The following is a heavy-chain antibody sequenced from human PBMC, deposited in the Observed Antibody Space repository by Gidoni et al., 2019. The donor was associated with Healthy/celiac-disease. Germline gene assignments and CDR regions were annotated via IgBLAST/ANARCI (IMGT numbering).Heavy chain of an antibody. D-gene: IGHD3-16*02. CDR3: ARGHYVWGSYRYFYFDY. Sequence: EVQLVVSGGGLVQPGGSLRLSCAASGVTVSSNYMSWVRQAPGKGLEWVSVIYSGGSTDYADSVKGRFTISRDNSKNTLYLQMNSLRAEDTAVYYCARGHYVWGSYRYFYFDYWGQGTRVTVSS. J-gene: IGHJ4*02. CDR2: IYSGGST. CDR1: GVTVSSNY. V-gene: IGHV3-66*02.